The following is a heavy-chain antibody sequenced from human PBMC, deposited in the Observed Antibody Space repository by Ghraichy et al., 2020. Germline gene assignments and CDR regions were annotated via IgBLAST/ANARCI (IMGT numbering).Heavy chain of an antibody. CDR1: GGSISSGGYY. CDR2: IYYSGST. Sequence: SLNISCTVSGGSISSGGYYWSWIRQHPGKGLEWIGYIYYSGSTYYNPSLKSRVTISVDTSKNQFPLKLSSVTAADTAVYYCARARPNRMYYFDYWGQGTLVTVSS. V-gene: IGHV4-31*03. CDR3: ARARPNRMYYFDY. J-gene: IGHJ4*02. D-gene: IGHD1-14*01.